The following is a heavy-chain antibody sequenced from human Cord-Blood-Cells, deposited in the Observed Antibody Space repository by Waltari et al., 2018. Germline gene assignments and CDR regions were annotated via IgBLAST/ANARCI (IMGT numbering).Heavy chain of an antibody. CDR3: ARHLGYSPIYYFDY. CDR2: IYYSGST. J-gene: IGHJ4*02. Sequence: QLQLQELGPGLVKPSETLSLTCTVSGGSISSSSYYWGWIRQPPGKGLEWIGSIYYSGSTYYNPSLKSRVTISVDTSKNQFSLKLSSVTAADTAVYYCARHLGYSPIYYFDYWGQGTLVTVSS. CDR1: GGSISSSSYY. D-gene: IGHD5-18*01. V-gene: IGHV4-39*07.